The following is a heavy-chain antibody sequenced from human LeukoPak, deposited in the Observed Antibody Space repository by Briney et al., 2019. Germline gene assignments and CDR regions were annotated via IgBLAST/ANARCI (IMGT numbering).Heavy chain of an antibody. CDR2: IDPSGGST. V-gene: IGHV1-2*02. Sequence: ASVKASCKASGYTFTGYYMHWVRQAPGQGLEWMGRIDPSGGSTDYAQKFRDRVTLTRDKSTNMAYMEVTSLRSEDTAVYYCARKSNSGWYGPFDYWGQGTLVTVSS. CDR1: GYTFTGYY. CDR3: ARKSNSGWYGPFDY. J-gene: IGHJ4*02. D-gene: IGHD6-19*01.